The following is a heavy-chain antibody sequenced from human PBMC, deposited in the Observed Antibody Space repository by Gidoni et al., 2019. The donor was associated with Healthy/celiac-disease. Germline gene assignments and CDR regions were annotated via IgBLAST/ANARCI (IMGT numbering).Heavy chain of an antibody. D-gene: IGHD3-10*01. CDR2: INHSGST. V-gene: IGHV4-34*01. CDR3: ARGKQLLWFGESIGWFDP. J-gene: IGHJ5*02. Sequence: QVQLQQWGAGLLKPSETLSLTCAVYGGSFSGYYWSWIRQPPGKGLEWIGEINHSGSTNYNPALKSRVTISVYTSKNQFSLKVSSVTAADTAVYYCARGKQLLWFGESIGWFDPWGQGTLVTVSS. CDR1: GGSFSGYY.